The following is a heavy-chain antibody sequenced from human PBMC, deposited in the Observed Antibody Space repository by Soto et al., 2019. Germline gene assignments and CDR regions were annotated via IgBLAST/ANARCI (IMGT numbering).Heavy chain of an antibody. CDR3: AIDLEYSSPKLDY. Sequence: QVQLVQSGAEVKKPGASVKVSCKASGYTFTSYAMHWVRQAPGQRLEWMGWINAGNGNTKYSQTFQGRVTITRDTSASTAYMELSSLRSEDTAVYYCAIDLEYSSPKLDYWGQGPLVTVSS. V-gene: IGHV1-3*01. CDR2: INAGNGNT. D-gene: IGHD6-6*01. CDR1: GYTFTSYA. J-gene: IGHJ4*02.